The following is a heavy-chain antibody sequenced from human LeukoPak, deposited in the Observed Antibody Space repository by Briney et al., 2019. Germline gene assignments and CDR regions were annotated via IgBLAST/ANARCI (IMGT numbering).Heavy chain of an antibody. CDR1: GYSFTSNY. CDR3: ASPRRDGYNYGFDY. D-gene: IGHD5-24*01. Sequence: ASVKVSCKASGYSFTSNYIHWVRQAPGQGLEWMGMIYPRDGSTSYAQKFQGRVTVTRDTSTSTVHMELSGLRSEDTAVYYCASPRRDGYNYGFDYWGQGTLVTVSS. V-gene: IGHV1-46*01. CDR2: IYPRDGST. J-gene: IGHJ4*02.